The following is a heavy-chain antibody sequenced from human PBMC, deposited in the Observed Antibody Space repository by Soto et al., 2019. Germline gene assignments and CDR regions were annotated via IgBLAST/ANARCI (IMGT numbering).Heavy chain of an antibody. CDR1: GYTFTGYY. CDR3: ARTLGYCGGGSCYSGYYYYGMDV. D-gene: IGHD2-15*01. CDR2: INPNSGGT. V-gene: IGHV1-2*04. J-gene: IGHJ6*02. Sequence: ASVKVSCKASGYTFTGYYMHWVRQAPGQGLEWMGWINPNSGGTNYAQKLQGWVTMTRDTSISTAYMELSRLRSDDTAVYYCARTLGYCGGGSCYSGYYYYGMDVWGQGTTVTVSS.